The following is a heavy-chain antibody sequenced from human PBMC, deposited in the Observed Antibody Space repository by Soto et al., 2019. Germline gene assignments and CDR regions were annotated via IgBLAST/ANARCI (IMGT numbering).Heavy chain of an antibody. CDR3: ARDSTP. J-gene: IGHJ5*02. CDR1: GDFISSGGFS. CDR2: IYHSGSS. V-gene: IGHV4-30-2*01. Sequence: SETLSVTCAVSGDFISSGGFSWSWIWQPPGKGLQWIGYIYHSGSSFYNPSLKSRVTISVDGSKNQFSLKVTSVTAADTAVYYCARDSTPWGKGSLVTVCS.